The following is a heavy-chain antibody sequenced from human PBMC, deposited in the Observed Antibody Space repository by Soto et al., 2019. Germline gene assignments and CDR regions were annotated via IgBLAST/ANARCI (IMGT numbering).Heavy chain of an antibody. CDR2: IIPIFGTA. CDR1: GGTFSSYA. Sequence: QVQLVQSGAEVKKPGSSVKVSCKASGGTFSSYAISWVRQAPGQGLEWMGGIIPIFGTANYAQKFQGRVTITADESTSPAYMELSSLRSEDTAVYYCARGSRTSMITFGGVISSWGQGTLVTVSS. D-gene: IGHD3-16*02. J-gene: IGHJ5*02. V-gene: IGHV1-69*01. CDR3: ARGSRTSMITFGGVISS.